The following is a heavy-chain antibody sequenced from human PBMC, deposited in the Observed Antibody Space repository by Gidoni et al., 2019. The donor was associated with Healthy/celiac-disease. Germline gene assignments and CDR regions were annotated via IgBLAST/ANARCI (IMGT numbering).Heavy chain of an antibody. Sequence: LQQWGAGLLKPSETLSLTCAVYGGSFSGYYWSWIRQPPGKGLEWIGEINHSGSTNYNPSLKSRVTISLDTPKNQFSLKLRSVTAAGTAVYYGARDNVVVSAIPRSGCYHDAVDIWGQGTMVTVSS. D-gene: IGHD2-21*01. V-gene: IGHV4-34*01. J-gene: IGHJ3*02. CDR3: ARDNVVVSAIPRSGCYHDAVDI. CDR1: GGSFSGYY. CDR2: INHSGST.